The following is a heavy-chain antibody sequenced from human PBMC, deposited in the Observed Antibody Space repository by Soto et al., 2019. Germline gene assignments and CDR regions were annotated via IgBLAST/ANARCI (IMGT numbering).Heavy chain of an antibody. Sequence: GGSLRLSCTASGFTFSNYAMSWVRQAPGKGLEWVSTFSSGGGGTYYADSVKGRFTISRDNSKNTLYLQMNSLRAEDTAVYYCARRYRVSGAFDIWGQGTMVTVSS. V-gene: IGHV3-23*01. CDR2: FSSGGGGT. D-gene: IGHD6-13*01. CDR1: GFTFSNYA. J-gene: IGHJ3*02. CDR3: ARRYRVSGAFDI.